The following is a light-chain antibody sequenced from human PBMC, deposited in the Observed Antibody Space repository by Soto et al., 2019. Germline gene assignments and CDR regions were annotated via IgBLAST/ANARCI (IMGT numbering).Light chain of an antibody. J-gene: IGKJ3*01. CDR2: GAS. V-gene: IGKV3-15*01. CDR3: QQYNNWPFT. CDR1: QTIGNK. Sequence: DIVVTQSPATLSASPGERVTLSCRATQTIGNKLAWYLQRPGQAPRLLIYGASTRATGIPARFSGSGSGTEFTLTISSLQSEDFAVYYCQQYNNWPFTFGPGTKVDIK.